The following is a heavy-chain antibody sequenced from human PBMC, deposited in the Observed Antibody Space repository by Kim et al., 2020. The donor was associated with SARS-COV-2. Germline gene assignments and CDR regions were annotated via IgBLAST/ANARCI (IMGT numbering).Heavy chain of an antibody. J-gene: IGHJ3*02. CDR3: ARGSSGLYAFDI. CDR1: GGSISSGGYY. CDR2: IYYSGST. V-gene: IGHV4-31*03. D-gene: IGHD3-10*01. Sequence: SETLSLTCTVSGGSISSGGYYWSWIRQHPGKGLEWIGYIYYSGSTYYNPSLKSRVTISVDTSKNQFSLKLSSVTAADTAVYYCARGSSGLYAFDIWGQGTMVTVSS.